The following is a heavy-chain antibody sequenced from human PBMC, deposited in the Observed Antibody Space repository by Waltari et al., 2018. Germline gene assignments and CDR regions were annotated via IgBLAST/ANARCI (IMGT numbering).Heavy chain of an antibody. V-gene: IGHV1-69*01. CDR3: ARGKVIVPAAIPNWFDP. Sequence: QVQLVQSGAEVKKPGSSVKVSCKASGGTFSSYAISWVRQAPGQGLEWMGGIIPIFVTANYAQKFQGRVTITADESTSTAYMELSSLRSEDTAVYYCARGKVIVPAAIPNWFDPWGQGTLVTVSS. CDR1: GGTFSSYA. D-gene: IGHD2-2*02. J-gene: IGHJ5*02. CDR2: IIPIFVTA.